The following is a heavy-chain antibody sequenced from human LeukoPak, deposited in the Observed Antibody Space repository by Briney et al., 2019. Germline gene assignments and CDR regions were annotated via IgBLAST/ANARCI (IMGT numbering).Heavy chain of an antibody. CDR1: GSSFTNYW. J-gene: IGHJ6*02. CDR2: IYLGDSDT. CDR3: ARRRYGSGVPYGMDV. Sequence: GASLEISCHGSGSSFTNYWIGWGRQLPGKGLEWMGIIYLGDSDTRYSPSFQGQVTISADKSISTAYLQWSSLKASDTAIYYCARRRYGSGVPYGMDVWGQGTTVTVSS. D-gene: IGHD3-10*01. V-gene: IGHV5-51*01.